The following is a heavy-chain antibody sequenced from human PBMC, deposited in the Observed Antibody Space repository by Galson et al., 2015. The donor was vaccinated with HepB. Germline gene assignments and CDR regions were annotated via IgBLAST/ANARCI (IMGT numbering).Heavy chain of an antibody. CDR3: ARAAARRLRGFGEMYHYYNGMDV. CDR2: IKQDGSET. CDR1: EFTFNTFR. J-gene: IGHJ6*02. D-gene: IGHD3-10*01. Sequence: SLRLSCAASEFTFNTFRMHWVRQVPGKGLEWVANIKQDGSETYYVESMKGRVTISRDNAQNSLYLQMNSLRGEDTAIYYCARAAARRLRGFGEMYHYYNGMDVWGQGTTVIVSS. V-gene: IGHV3-7*03.